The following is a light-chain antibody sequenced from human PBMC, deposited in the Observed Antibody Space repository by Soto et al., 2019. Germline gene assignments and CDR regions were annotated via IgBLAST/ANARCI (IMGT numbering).Light chain of an antibody. V-gene: IGKV3-20*01. J-gene: IGKJ4*01. CDR2: GAS. CDR1: QTVTSDY. Sequence: EIVLTQSPGNLSLSPGERATLSCRASQTVTSDYLAWYQQKPGQAPRLLIYGASDRATGIPDRFSASGSGTDFTLTISRLEPQDFAIYYCQQYGDSPLTFGGGTKVDIK. CDR3: QQYGDSPLT.